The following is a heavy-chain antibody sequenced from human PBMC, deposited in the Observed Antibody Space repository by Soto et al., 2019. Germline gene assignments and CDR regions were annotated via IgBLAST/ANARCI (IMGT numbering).Heavy chain of an antibody. CDR3: ARSSQSTVTTFAY. Sequence: PSETLSLTCTVSGGSISSGGYYWSWIRQHPGKGLEWIGYIYYSGSTYYNPSLKSRVTISVDTSKNQFSLKLSSVTAADTAVYYCARSSQSTVTTFAYWGQGTLVPVSS. CDR1: GGSISSGGYY. CDR2: IYYSGST. V-gene: IGHV4-31*03. J-gene: IGHJ4*02. D-gene: IGHD4-17*01.